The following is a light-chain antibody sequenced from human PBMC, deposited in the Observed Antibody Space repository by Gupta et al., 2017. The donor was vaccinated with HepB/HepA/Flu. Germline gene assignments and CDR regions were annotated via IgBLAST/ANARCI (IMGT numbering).Light chain of an antibody. CDR3: QQDDTYPWT. J-gene: IGKJ1*01. V-gene: IGKV1-17*01. CDR2: GAS. CDR1: QAIRND. Sequence: DIQMTQSPSSLSASLGDRVTITCRASQAIRNDLAWYQQKPGEAPKCLIYGASSLQSGVPSRFSRRRSGTDFTLAISSLQPADVATYYCQQDDTYPWTFGPGIKVEIK.